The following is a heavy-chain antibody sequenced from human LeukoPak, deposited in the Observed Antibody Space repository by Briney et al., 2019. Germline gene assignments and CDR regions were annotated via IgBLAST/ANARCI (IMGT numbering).Heavy chain of an antibody. J-gene: IGHJ6*02. CDR3: ARDQVLAGSPLYYYYGMDV. V-gene: IGHV1-2*02. CDR2: INPNSGGT. CDR1: GYTFTSYY. D-gene: IGHD6-19*01. Sequence: GASVKVSCKASGYTFTSYYMHWVRQAPGQGLEWMGWINPNSGGTNYAQKFQGRVTMTRDTSISTAYMELSRLRSDDTAVYYCARDQVLAGSPLYYYYGMDVWGQGTTVTVSS.